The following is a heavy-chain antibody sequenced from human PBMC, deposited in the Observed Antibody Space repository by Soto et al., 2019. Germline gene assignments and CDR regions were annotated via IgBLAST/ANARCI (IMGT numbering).Heavy chain of an antibody. CDR1: CYTFTSYG. Sequence: ASVKVSCKASCYTFTSYGISWVRQAPGQGLEWMGWISAYNGNTNYAQKLQGRVTMTTDTSTSTAYMELRSLRSDDTAVYYCARDRSTRYNWNSVDYWGQGTLVTVSS. CDR2: ISAYNGNT. V-gene: IGHV1-18*01. D-gene: IGHD1-7*01. CDR3: ARDRSTRYNWNSVDY. J-gene: IGHJ4*02.